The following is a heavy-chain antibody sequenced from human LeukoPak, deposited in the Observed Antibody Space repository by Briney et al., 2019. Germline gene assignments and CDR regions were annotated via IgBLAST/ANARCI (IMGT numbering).Heavy chain of an antibody. V-gene: IGHV3-53*01. CDR3: AKDPRNY. CDR2: IYSSSNT. Sequence: GGSLRLSCAASGFTVTSKHMSWVRQAPGKGLEWVSVIYSSSNTYYADSVKGRFTISRDNSKNTLYLQMNSLRAEDTAVYYCAKDPRNYWGQGTLVTVSS. CDR1: GFTVTSKH. J-gene: IGHJ4*02.